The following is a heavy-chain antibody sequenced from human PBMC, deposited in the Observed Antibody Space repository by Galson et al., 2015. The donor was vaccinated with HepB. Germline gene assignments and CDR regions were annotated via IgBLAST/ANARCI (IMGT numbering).Heavy chain of an antibody. CDR2: ISWDGGST. Sequence: SLRLSCAASGFTFDDYTMHWVRQAPGKGLEWVSLISWDGGSTYYADSVKGRFTISRDNSKNSLYLQMNSLRTEDTALYYCASGSYSYYFDYWDQGTLVTVSS. CDR3: ASGSYSYYFDY. J-gene: IGHJ4*02. D-gene: IGHD1-26*01. V-gene: IGHV3-43*01. CDR1: GFTFDDYT.